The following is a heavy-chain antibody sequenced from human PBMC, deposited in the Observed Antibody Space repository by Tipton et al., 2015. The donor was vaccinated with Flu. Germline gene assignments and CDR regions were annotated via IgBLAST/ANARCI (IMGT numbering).Heavy chain of an antibody. V-gene: IGHV3-9*01. CDR2: INWNSAAV. Sequence: SLRLSCEISGFNIDDYPMHWVRQRPGKGLEWVAGINWNSAAVGYSESVKGRFTISRDSAKSSLYLQMNSLRAEDTALYYCAKEVEITSGYGAYGMDVWGLGTTVTV. J-gene: IGHJ6*02. CDR1: GFNIDDYP. D-gene: IGHD5-12*01. CDR3: AKEVEITSGYGAYGMDV.